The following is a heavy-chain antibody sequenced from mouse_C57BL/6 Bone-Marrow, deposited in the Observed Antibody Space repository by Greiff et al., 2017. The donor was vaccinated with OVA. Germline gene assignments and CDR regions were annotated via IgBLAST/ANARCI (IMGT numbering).Heavy chain of an antibody. D-gene: IGHD1-1*01. J-gene: IGHJ2*01. CDR2: IYPGSCST. V-gene: IGHV1-55*01. Sequence: QVQLQQPGAELVKPGASVKMSCKASGYPFTSYWLTWVKPRPGQGLEWIGDIYPGSCSTNYNEKFQSKATLAVGTSPSTAYMQRSSLTSEDSAVCDCARSGTAVVATDYWGQGTTLTVSS. CDR1: GYPFTSYW. CDR3: ARSGTAVVATDY.